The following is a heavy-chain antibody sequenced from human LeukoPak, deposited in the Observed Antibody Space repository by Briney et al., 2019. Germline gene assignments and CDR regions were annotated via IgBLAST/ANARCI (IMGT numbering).Heavy chain of an antibody. J-gene: IGHJ4*02. D-gene: IGHD3-10*01. V-gene: IGHV3-23*01. Sequence: GGSVRLSCAASGFTFSNYAMSWVRQAPGKELEWFSTISRSGGSTYYAEPVKGRFTISRDNSKNTLSLQMDSLRAEDTAVYYCAKDGPGEWGQGTLVTVSS. CDR1: GFTFSNYA. CDR2: ISRSGGST. CDR3: AKDGPGE.